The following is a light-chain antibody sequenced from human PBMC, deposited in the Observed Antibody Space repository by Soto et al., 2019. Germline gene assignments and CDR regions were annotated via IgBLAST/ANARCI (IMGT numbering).Light chain of an antibody. V-gene: IGKV1-39*01. CDR1: QSISSY. Sequence: DIQMTQSTSSLSASVGDIVTITCRASQSISSYLNWYQQKPGKAPKLLIYAASSLQSGVPSRFSGSGSGTDFTLTISSLQPEDFATYYCQQSYSTPTFGQGTRLEIK. J-gene: IGKJ5*01. CDR2: AAS. CDR3: QQSYSTPT.